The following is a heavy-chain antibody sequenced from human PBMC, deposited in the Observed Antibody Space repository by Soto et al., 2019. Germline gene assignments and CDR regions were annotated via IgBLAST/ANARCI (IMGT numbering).Heavy chain of an antibody. CDR1: NGSVSSGTYS. Sequence: LSLTCTVSNGSVSSGTYSWSWVRQPPGKGLEWIGYIYYSGTTYYTPSLKSRLTMSMDRANDHFSLNLTSVTAADTAVYFCARGHYYYGMDVWGQGITVTAP. CDR2: IYYSGTT. CDR3: ARGHYYYGMDV. V-gene: IGHV4-30-2*01. J-gene: IGHJ6*02.